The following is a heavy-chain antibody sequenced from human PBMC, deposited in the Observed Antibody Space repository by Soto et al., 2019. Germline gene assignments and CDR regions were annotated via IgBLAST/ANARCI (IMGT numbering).Heavy chain of an antibody. J-gene: IGHJ4*02. CDR1: GFTFSDYA. CDR3: ARRAGYGEGYFDY. D-gene: IGHD4-17*01. Sequence: GGSLRLSCVASGFTFSDYAMSWIRQVPGKGLEYVSAISSNGGSTYYANSVKGRFTISRDNSKNTLYLQMGSLRAEDMAVYYCARRAGYGEGYFDYWGQGTLVTVSS. V-gene: IGHV3-64*01. CDR2: ISSNGGST.